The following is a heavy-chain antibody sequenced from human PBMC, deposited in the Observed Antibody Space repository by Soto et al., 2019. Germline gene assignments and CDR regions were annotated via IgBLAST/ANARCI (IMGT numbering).Heavy chain of an antibody. CDR3: AKRHYYGSGSFALAT. V-gene: IGHV3-23*01. CDR2: VSGDGYAS. J-gene: IGHJ4*03. CDR1: GFTFSSNA. D-gene: IGHD3-10*01. Sequence: EVRLLESGGGLVQPGGSLRLSCAGSGFTFSSNAMSWVRQAPGKGLEWVSSVSGDGYASDYADSVKGRFTVSRHNSKNTLYLQMNRLRAEDPAVYYCAKRHYYGSGSFALATWGQGTLVTVSS.